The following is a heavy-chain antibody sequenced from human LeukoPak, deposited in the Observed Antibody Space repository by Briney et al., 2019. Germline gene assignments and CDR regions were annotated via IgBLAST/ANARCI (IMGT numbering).Heavy chain of an antibody. D-gene: IGHD3-10*01. V-gene: IGHV3-66*01. J-gene: IGHJ6*02. CDR1: GFTVSSNY. CDR2: IYSGGST. CDR3: ASALVWFGPTSSYGMDV. Sequence: GGSLRLSRAASGFTVSSNYMSWVRQAPGKGLEWVSVIYSGGSTYYADSVKGRFTISRDNSKNTLYFQMNSLRAEDAAVYYCASALVWFGPTSSYGMDVWGQGTTVTVSS.